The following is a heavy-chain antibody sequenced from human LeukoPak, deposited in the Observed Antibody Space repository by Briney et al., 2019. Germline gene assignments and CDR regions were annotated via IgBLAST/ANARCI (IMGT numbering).Heavy chain of an antibody. V-gene: IGHV3-23*01. CDR3: AKDEKIESSSWYLGSWFDP. J-gene: IGHJ5*02. D-gene: IGHD6-13*01. Sequence: GGSLRLSCAASGFTFSSYAMSWVRQAPGKGLEWVSAISGSGGSTYYADSVKGRFTISRDNSKNTLYLQMNSLRAEDTAVYYCAKDEKIESSSWYLGSWFDPWGREPWSPSPQ. CDR2: ISGSGGST. CDR1: GFTFSSYA.